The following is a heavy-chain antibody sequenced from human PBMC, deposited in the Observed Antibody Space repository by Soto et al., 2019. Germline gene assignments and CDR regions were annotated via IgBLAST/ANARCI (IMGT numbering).Heavy chain of an antibody. CDR2: ISGSGGST. CDR1: GFTFSNYA. D-gene: IGHD1-26*01. CDR3: ARPSRIWDFDY. J-gene: IGHJ4*02. Sequence: EVQLLESGGGLVQPGGSLRLSCAAPGFTFSNYAMNWVRQAPGKGLEWVSVISGSGGSTYYADSVKGRFTISRDNSKNTLYLQMSRPIGDDTAIYYCARPSRIWDFDYWGQATRVTAPS. V-gene: IGHV3-23*01.